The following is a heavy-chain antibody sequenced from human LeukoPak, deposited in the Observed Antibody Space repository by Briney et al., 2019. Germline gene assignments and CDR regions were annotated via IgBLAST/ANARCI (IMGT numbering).Heavy chain of an antibody. CDR2: IIPIFGTA. D-gene: IGHD6-19*01. J-gene: IGHJ4*02. Sequence: GASVKVSCKASGGTFSSYAISWVRQAPGQGLEWMGGIIPIFGTANYAQKFQGRVTITADESTSTAYMELSSLRSEDTAVYYCARAPGWYSYFDYWGQGTLVTVSS. V-gene: IGHV1-69*01. CDR3: ARAPGWYSYFDY. CDR1: GGTFSSYA.